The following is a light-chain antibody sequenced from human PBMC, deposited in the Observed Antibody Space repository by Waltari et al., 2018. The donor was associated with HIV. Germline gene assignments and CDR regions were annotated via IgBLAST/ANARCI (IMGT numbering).Light chain of an antibody. CDR3: QQYHTFPLT. CDR1: QNINTW. CDR2: RAS. Sequence: DVQMSQSLSDLSASVGDRVAITCRASQNINTWLAWYQQKPGKAPKLLIYRASTLESGVPSRFSGSGSGTEFTLTINNLQPDDFATFFCQQYHTFPLTFGGGTKVE. J-gene: IGKJ4*01. V-gene: IGKV1-5*03.